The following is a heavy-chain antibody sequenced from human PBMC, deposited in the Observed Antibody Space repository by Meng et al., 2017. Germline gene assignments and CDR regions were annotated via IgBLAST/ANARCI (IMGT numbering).Heavy chain of an antibody. Sequence: LRLSCTVSGGSISSGSYYWSWIRQPAGKGLEWIGRIYTSGSTNYNPSLKSRVTISVDTSKNQFSLKLRSVTAADTAVYYCARGMGLFNAFDIWGQGTMVTVSS. CDR2: IYTSGST. J-gene: IGHJ3*02. D-gene: IGHD5-24*01. CDR3: ARGMGLFNAFDI. V-gene: IGHV4-61*02. CDR1: GGSISSGSYY.